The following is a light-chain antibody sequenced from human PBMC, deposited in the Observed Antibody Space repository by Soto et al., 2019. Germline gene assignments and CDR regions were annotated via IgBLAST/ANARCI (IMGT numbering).Light chain of an antibody. J-gene: IGKJ4*01. CDR1: QSVRSY. V-gene: IGKV3-11*01. CDR2: DAS. Sequence: EIVLTQSPATLSLSPGERATLSCRASQSVRSYLAWYQQKPGQAPRLLIYDASNRATGIPARFSGSGSGTDLTLTISSLEPEDFAVYYCQQRSNWPPGLTFGGGTKVEIK. CDR3: QQRSNWPPGLT.